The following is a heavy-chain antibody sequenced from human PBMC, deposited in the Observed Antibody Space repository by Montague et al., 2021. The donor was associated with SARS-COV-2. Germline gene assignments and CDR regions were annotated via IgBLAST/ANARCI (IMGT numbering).Heavy chain of an antibody. CDR2: IHHGGST. CDR1: GGSFSTYS. CDR3: ARLGDGVVPSPILGVGPYYSYYYMDV. J-gene: IGHJ6*03. D-gene: IGHD3-10*01. V-gene: IGHV4-34*01. Sequence: SETLSLTCAVHGGSFSTYSWNWIRQPPWKGLEWIGEIHHGGSTNYNPSLKRRVTISADTSKNQFSLKLTSVAAADTAVYYCARLGDGVVPSPILGVGPYYSYYYMDVWGKGTTVTVSS.